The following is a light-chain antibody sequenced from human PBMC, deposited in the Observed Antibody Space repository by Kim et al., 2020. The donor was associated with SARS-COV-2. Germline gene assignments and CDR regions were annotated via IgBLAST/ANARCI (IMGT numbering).Light chain of an antibody. CDR1: SANIGSNT. V-gene: IGLV1-44*01. CDR2: SNN. Sequence: GQKVTLSCSGSSANIGSNTVHWYQQLPGTAPKLLIYSNNQRPSGVPDRFSGSKSGTSASLAISGLQSEDEADYYCAAWDDSLNGVVFGGGTQLTVL. CDR3: AAWDDSLNGVV. J-gene: IGLJ2*01.